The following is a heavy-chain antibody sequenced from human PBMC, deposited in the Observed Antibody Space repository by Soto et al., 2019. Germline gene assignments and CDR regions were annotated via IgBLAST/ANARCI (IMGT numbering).Heavy chain of an antibody. CDR3: ARDPRPPSEWLVFWEYGMDV. D-gene: IGHD3-9*01. V-gene: IGHV1-2*02. CDR1: GYTFTGNY. CDR2: VNPDNGGT. Sequence: QVHLVQSGAEVKKPGASVKVSCKASGYTFTGNYIHWVRQAPGHGLEWMGWVNPDNGGTTSAQKFQGRVTMTRNTSVTTADKERTRLTSENTAVDYCARDPRPPSEWLVFWEYGMDVWGQGTTVTVSS. J-gene: IGHJ6*02.